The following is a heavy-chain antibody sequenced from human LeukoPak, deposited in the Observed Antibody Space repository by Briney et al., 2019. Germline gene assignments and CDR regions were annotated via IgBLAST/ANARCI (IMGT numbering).Heavy chain of an antibody. CDR3: AKDTCSGGSCYYYYGMDV. CDR1: GFTFSRYG. CDR2: ISHDGSNN. Sequence: GGSLRLSCAASGFTFSRYGIHWVRQAPGKGLEWVAVISHDGSNNYYADSVKGRFTISRDNSKNTLYLQMTSLRAEDTAVYYCAKDTCSGGSCYYYYGMDVWGQGTTVTVSS. J-gene: IGHJ6*02. V-gene: IGHV3-30*18. D-gene: IGHD2-15*01.